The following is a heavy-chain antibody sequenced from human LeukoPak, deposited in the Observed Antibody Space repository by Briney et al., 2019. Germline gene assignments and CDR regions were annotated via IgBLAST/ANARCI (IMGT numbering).Heavy chain of an antibody. CDR1: GFTFSDYY. CDR2: ISSSGSTT. Sequence: GGSLRLSCVASGFTFSDYYMSWIRQAPGKGLEWVSYISSSGSTTYYTDSVEGRFTISRNNAKNSMYLQMNSLRAEDTAVYYCARGRCSSTSCYGHNWFDPWGQGTLVTVSS. J-gene: IGHJ5*02. CDR3: ARGRCSSTSCYGHNWFDP. V-gene: IGHV3-11*01. D-gene: IGHD2-2*01.